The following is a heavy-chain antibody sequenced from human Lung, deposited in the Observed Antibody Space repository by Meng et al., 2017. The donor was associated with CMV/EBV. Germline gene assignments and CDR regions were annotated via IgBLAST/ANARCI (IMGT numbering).Heavy chain of an antibody. CDR2: ISAYNGNT. CDR3: AKSWSDSVSSGWGKTDYYYNVMDV. CDR1: GYTFSSDG. J-gene: IGHJ6*02. D-gene: IGHD6-6*01. Sequence: VSXNASGYTFSSDGYNWVLQAPGQGLEWMGWISAYNGNTKYAQNLQGRVIMTTDTSRRTAYMDVRSMRSDDTAVYYWAKSWSDSVSSGWGKTDYYYNVMDVXRHGXTVTVSS. V-gene: IGHV1-18*04.